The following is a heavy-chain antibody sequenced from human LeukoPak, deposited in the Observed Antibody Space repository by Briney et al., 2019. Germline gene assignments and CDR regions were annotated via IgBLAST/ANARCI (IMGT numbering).Heavy chain of an antibody. CDR2: ISYDGSNK. Sequence: GGSLRLSCAASGFTFSSYAMHWVRQAPGKGLGWVAVISYDGSNKYYADSVKGRFTISRDNAKNTLYLQMNSLRAEDTAVYYCARVGTPIGPNYYDSSGLIWGQGTMVTVSS. V-gene: IGHV3-30-3*01. J-gene: IGHJ3*02. D-gene: IGHD3-22*01. CDR1: GFTFSSYA. CDR3: ARVGTPIGPNYYDSSGLI.